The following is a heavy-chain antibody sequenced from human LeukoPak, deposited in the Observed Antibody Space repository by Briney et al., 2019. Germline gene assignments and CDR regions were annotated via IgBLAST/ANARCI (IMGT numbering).Heavy chain of an antibody. CDR3: ATSYDSSGNN. CDR2: IKQDGSAK. D-gene: IGHD3-22*01. CDR1: GFTFSIFW. Sequence: PGGSLRLSCAASGFTFSIFWMSCVRQAPGKGLEWVANIKQDGSAKYYVDSVKGRFTISRDNARNSLYLEMNNLRAEDTAIYYCATSYDSSGNNWGQGTLVTVSS. V-gene: IGHV3-7*01. J-gene: IGHJ4*02.